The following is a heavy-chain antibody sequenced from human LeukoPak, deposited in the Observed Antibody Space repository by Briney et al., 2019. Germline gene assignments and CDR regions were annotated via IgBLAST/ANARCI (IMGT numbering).Heavy chain of an antibody. V-gene: IGHV3-15*01. CDR3: TTDEVVAATFADY. CDR1: GFTFGNAW. CDR2: IKSKTDGGTT. Sequence: GGSLRLSCAASGFTFGNAWMSWVRQAPGKGLEWVGRIKSKTDGGTTDYAAPVKGRFTISRDDSKNTLYLQMNSLKTEDTAVYYCTTDEVVAATFADYWGQGTLVTVSS. D-gene: IGHD2-15*01. J-gene: IGHJ4*02.